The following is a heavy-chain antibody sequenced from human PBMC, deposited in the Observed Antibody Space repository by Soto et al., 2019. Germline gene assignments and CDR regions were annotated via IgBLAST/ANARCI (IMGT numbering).Heavy chain of an antibody. V-gene: IGHV3-20*04. CDR3: ARDPYGSGSYKVGMGY. D-gene: IGHD3-10*01. CDR1: GFTFDDYG. CDR2: INWNGGST. Sequence: EVQLVESGGGVVRPGGSLRLSCAASGFTFDDYGMSWVRQAPGKGLEWVSGINWNGGSTGYADSVKRRFTISRDNAKNSLYLQMNSLGAEDTALYYCARDPYGSGSYKVGMGYWGQGTLVTVSS. J-gene: IGHJ4*02.